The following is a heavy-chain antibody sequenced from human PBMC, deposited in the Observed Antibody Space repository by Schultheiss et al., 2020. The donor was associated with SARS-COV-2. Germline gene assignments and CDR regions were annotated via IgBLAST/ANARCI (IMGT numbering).Heavy chain of an antibody. Sequence: GESLKISCAPSGFTFSNSAMHWVRQSPGKGLEWVGIIYYDGINKYYGDSVKGRFTISRDNSKNTLYLQMNSLRAEDTAVYYCARGPSQYSSHFDYWGQGTLVTVSS. CDR1: GFTFSNSA. D-gene: IGHD6-6*01. V-gene: IGHV3-30*02. J-gene: IGHJ4*02. CDR2: IYYDGINK. CDR3: ARGPSQYSSHFDY.